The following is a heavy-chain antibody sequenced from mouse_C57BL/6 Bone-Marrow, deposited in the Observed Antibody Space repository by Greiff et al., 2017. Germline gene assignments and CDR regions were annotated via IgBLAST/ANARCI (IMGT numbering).Heavy chain of an antibody. J-gene: IGHJ4*01. CDR1: GFNIKNTY. CDR2: IVPANGNT. V-gene: IGHV14-3*01. Sequence: VQLQQSLAELVRPGASVKLSCPASGFNIKNTYRHWVKQRPEQGLEWIGRIVPANGNTKYAPKFQGKATITADTSSNTAYLQLSSLTSEDTAIYYCARSLYPPMDYGGQGTSVTVSS. CDR3: ARSLYPPMDY. D-gene: IGHD5-1-1*01.